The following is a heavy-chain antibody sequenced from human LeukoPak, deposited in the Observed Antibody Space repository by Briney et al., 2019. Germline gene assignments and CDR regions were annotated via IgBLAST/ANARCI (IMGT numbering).Heavy chain of an antibody. CDR2: ISYDGNNK. J-gene: IGHJ4*02. CDR3: ARADIVAVVAAAALDY. V-gene: IGHV3-30*04. D-gene: IGHD2-15*01. Sequence: GRSLRLSCAASGFTFSSYAMHWVRQAPSKGLECVAVISYDGNNKFHADSVRGRLTISRDNSKGTLYLQMNSLRDEDTAVYYCARADIVAVVAAAALDYWGQGTLVTVSS. CDR1: GFTFSSYA.